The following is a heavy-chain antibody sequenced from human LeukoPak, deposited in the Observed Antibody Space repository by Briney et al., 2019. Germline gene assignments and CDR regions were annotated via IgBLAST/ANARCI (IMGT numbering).Heavy chain of an antibody. CDR1: GFTFSSYE. Sequence: GGSLRLSCAASGFTFSSYEMNWVRQAPGKGLEWVSYISSSSRTISYADSVKGRFTISRDNAKNSLYLQMNSLRAEDTAVYYCVRDFDYWGQGTLVTVSS. CDR2: ISSSSRTI. J-gene: IGHJ4*02. V-gene: IGHV3-48*03. CDR3: VRDFDY.